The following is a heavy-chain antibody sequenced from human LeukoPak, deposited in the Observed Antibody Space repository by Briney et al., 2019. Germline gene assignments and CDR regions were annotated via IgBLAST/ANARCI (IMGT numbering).Heavy chain of an antibody. CDR3: ARARYGSGGYFFDF. CDR2: IKQDGSEI. Sequence: QPGGSLRLSCAASGFNFNSYWMSWVRQAPGKGLECVANIKQDGSEIYFVDSVKGRFTISRDNAKSSLYLQMNSLRGEDTAVYYCARARYGSGGYFFDFWGQGTLVTVSS. J-gene: IGHJ4*02. D-gene: IGHD3-10*01. V-gene: IGHV3-7*04. CDR1: GFNFNSYW.